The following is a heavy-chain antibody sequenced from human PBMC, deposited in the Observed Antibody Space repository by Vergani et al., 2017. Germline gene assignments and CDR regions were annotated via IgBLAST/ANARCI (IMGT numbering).Heavy chain of an antibody. Sequence: EVQLLESGGGFVQPGGSLRLSCAASGFTFTDYGMTWVRQAPGRGLGWVSTIDAGGAVAFYADSVKGRFTISRDNSKNILYLHLRTLRADDTAIYYCVRKWLTNEEVDYWGQGALVTVS. J-gene: IGHJ4*02. CDR3: VRKWLTNEEVDY. V-gene: IGHV3-23*01. D-gene: IGHD5-12*01. CDR1: GFTFTDYG. CDR2: IDAGGAVA.